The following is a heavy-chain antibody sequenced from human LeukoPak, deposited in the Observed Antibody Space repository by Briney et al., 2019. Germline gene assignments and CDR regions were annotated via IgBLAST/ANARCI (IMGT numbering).Heavy chain of an antibody. CDR1: GFTFSSYG. Sequence: PGGSLRLSCAASGFTFSSYGMHWVRQAPGKGLEWVAVISYGGSNTYYADSVKGRFTISRDNSKNTLYLQMNSLRAEDTAVYYCAKPLHGSGGSCFDYWGQGTLVTVSS. CDR3: AKPLHGSGGSCFDY. J-gene: IGHJ4*02. D-gene: IGHD2-15*01. V-gene: IGHV3-30*18. CDR2: ISYGGSNT.